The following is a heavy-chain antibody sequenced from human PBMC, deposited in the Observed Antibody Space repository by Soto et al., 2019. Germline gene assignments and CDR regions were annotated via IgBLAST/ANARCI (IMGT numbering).Heavy chain of an antibody. CDR1: GVSSSSYY. J-gene: IGHJ6*02. CDR3: ARWQLDYYYYGMDV. V-gene: IGHV4-59*01. Sequence: SVPLALRGTVAGVSSSSYYVIWIRPPPGKGLEWIGYIYYSGSTNYNPSLKSRVTISVDTSKNQFSLKLSSVTAADTAVYYCARWQLDYYYYGMDVWGQGTTVTVSS. CDR2: IYYSGST. D-gene: IGHD6-6*01.